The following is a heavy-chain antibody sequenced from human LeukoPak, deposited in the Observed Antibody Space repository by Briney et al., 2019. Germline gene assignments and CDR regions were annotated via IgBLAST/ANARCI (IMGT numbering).Heavy chain of an antibody. CDR1: GGTFSSYA. J-gene: IGHJ4*02. Sequence: SVKVSCKASGGTFSSYAISWVRQAPGQGLEWMGRIIPIFGIANYAQKFQGRVTITADKSTSTAYMELSSLRSEDTAVYYCARSDSSGYYYDYWGQGPLVTVSS. V-gene: IGHV1-69*04. D-gene: IGHD3-22*01. CDR3: ARSDSSGYYYDY. CDR2: IIPIFGIA.